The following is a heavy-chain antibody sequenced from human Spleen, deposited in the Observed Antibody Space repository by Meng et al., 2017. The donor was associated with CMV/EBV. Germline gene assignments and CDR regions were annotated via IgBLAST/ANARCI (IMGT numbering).Heavy chain of an antibody. CDR2: INPSGGST. V-gene: IGHV1-46*01. J-gene: IGHJ4*02. CDR1: TFTSYY. D-gene: IGHD3-10*01. CDR3: ARGRITMVRGAPGYFDY. Sequence: TFTSYYMHWVRQAPGQGLEWMGIINPSGGSTSYAQKFQGRVTMTRDTSTSTVYMELSSLRSEDTAVYYCARGRITMVRGAPGYFDYWGQGTLVTVSS.